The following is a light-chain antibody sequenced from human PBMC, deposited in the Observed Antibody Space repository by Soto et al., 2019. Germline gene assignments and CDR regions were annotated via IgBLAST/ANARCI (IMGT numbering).Light chain of an antibody. CDR1: QSITNW. V-gene: IGKV1-5*03. Sequence: DIQMTQSPSTLSASVGERVTITCRASQSITNWLAWYQQKPGKAPKLLIYKASSLESGVPSRFSGSGSGTEFTLTISSLQPEDFATYYCQQYNSYSWTFGQGTKVDIK. CDR2: KAS. J-gene: IGKJ1*01. CDR3: QQYNSYSWT.